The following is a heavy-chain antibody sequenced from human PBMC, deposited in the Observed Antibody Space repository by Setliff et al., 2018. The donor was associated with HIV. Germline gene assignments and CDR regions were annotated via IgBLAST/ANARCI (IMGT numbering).Heavy chain of an antibody. J-gene: IGHJ4*02. Sequence: GESLKISCAASEFTFSIYTMNWVRQAPGKGLGWVASISSSSSYICYADSVKGRFTISRDNAKNSLYLQMNSLRAEDTAVYYCENPGWDCSVGSCYEGGGYWGQGTLVTVSS. CDR3: ENPGWDCSVGSCYEGGGY. CDR1: EFTFSIYT. V-gene: IGHV3-21*01. CDR2: ISSSSSYI. D-gene: IGHD2-15*01.